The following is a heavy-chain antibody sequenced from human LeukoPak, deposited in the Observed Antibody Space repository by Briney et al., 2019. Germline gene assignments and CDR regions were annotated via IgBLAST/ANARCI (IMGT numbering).Heavy chain of an antibody. D-gene: IGHD3-22*01. J-gene: IGHJ4*02. V-gene: IGHV3-21*01. CDR1: GFTFSSYS. Sequence: PGGSLRLSCAASGFTFSSYSMNWVRQAPGKGLEWVSSISSSSSYIYYADSVKGRFTISRDSAKNSLYLQMNSLRAEDTAVYYCARGDYYDSSGYYYDSQPFDYWGQGTLVTVSS. CDR3: ARGDYYDSSGYYYDSQPFDY. CDR2: ISSSSSYI.